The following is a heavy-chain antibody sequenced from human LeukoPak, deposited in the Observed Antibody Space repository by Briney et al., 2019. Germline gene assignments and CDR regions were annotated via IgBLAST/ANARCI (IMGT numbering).Heavy chain of an antibody. V-gene: IGHV1-2*06. D-gene: IGHD3-9*01. CDR1: GYTFTGYY. CDR3: ARASIYDILTGYSLDAFDI. J-gene: IGHJ3*02. CDR2: INPNSGGT. Sequence: ASVKVSCXASGYTFTGYYMHWVRQAPGQGLEWMGRINPNSGGTNYAQKFQGRVTMTRDTSISTAYMELSRLRSDDTAVYYCARASIYDILTGYSLDAFDIWGQGTMVTVSS.